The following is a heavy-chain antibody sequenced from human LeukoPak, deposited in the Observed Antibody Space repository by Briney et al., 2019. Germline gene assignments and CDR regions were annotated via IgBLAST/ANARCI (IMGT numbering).Heavy chain of an antibody. Sequence: GGSLRLSCAASGFTFSSYAMHWVRQAPGKGLEWVAVISYDGSNKYYADSVKGRFTISRDNSKNTLYLQMNSLRAEGTAVYYCARDFYDFWSGYYGGGYYYYGMDVWGQGTTVTVSS. V-gene: IGHV3-30-3*01. D-gene: IGHD3-3*01. CDR2: ISYDGSNK. CDR1: GFTFSSYA. CDR3: ARDFYDFWSGYYGGGYYYYGMDV. J-gene: IGHJ6*02.